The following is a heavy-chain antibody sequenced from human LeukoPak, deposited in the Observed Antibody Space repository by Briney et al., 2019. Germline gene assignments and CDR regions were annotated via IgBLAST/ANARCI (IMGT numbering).Heavy chain of an antibody. CDR3: ARSNSRGWYDY. CDR1: LFSFNNYL. Sequence: PLGGLRLSSAHSLFSFNNYLMYCGCHPPRGGRRWVSRINIDGRTTTYAHSVKGRFTLSRDNAKNTLYLQMNSLRAEDTAVYYCARSNSRGWYDYWGQGTVVTVSS. CDR2: INIDGRTT. J-gene: IGHJ4*02. V-gene: IGHV3-74*01. D-gene: IGHD6-19*01.